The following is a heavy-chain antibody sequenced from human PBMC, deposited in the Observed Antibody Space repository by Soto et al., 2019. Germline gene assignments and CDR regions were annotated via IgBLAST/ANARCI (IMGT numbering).Heavy chain of an antibody. J-gene: IGHJ4*02. V-gene: IGHV3-30*18. CDR1: GFTFSSYG. CDR2: ISYDGSNK. CDR3: AKDLQRWRNPGHYFDY. Sequence: PGGSLRLSCAASGFTFSSYGMHWVRQAPGKGLEWVAVISYDGSNKYYADSVKGRFTISRDNSKNTLYLQMNSLRAEDTAVYYCAKDLQRWRNPGHYFDYWGQGTLVTVSS.